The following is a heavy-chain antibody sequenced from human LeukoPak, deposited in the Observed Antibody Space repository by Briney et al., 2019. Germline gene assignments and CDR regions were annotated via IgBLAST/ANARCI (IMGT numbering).Heavy chain of an antibody. Sequence: KASETLSLTCTVSGYSISSGYYWGWIRQPPGKGLEWIGYIYYSGSTNYNPSLKSRVTISVDTSKNQFSLKLSSVTAADTAVYYCARLRSSGYFDYFDYWGQGTLVTVSS. J-gene: IGHJ4*02. CDR1: GYSISSGYY. CDR2: IYYSGST. CDR3: ARLRSSGYFDYFDY. V-gene: IGHV4-38-2*02. D-gene: IGHD3-22*01.